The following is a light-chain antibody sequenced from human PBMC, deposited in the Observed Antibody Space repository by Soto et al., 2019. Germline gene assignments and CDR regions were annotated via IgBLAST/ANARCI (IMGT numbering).Light chain of an antibody. Sequence: QSVLTQPPSASGSPGQSVTISCTGTSSDVGGYNSVSWYQQYPCRAPKLMIYEVTKRPSGVPDRFSGSKSGNTASLTVSGLQAEDEADYYCSSYAASNEFYVVFGGGTKLTVL. V-gene: IGLV2-8*01. CDR3: SSYAASNEFYVV. CDR1: SSDVGGYNS. CDR2: EVT. J-gene: IGLJ3*02.